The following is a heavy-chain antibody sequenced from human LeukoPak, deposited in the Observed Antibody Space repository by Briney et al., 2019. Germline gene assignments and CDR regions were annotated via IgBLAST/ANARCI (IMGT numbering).Heavy chain of an antibody. CDR3: AKGAASRGYTYVAN. V-gene: IGHV3-23*01. Sequence: PGGSLRLSCAASAFTFRSYAMIWVRQAPGKGMEWVSTVSGSGGSTYYADSVKGRFTISTDNSNNTLYLQMNSLRADDTAVYYCAKGAASRGYTYVANWGQATLVTVSS. CDR2: VSGSGGST. D-gene: IGHD5-18*01. CDR1: AFTFRSYA. J-gene: IGHJ4*02.